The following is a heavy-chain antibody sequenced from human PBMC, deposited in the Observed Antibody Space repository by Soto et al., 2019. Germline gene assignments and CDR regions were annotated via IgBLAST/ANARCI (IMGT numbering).Heavy chain of an antibody. CDR2: IKHYGSP. D-gene: IGHD2-2*01. J-gene: IGHJ5*02. CDR1: GGSFSSYY. Sequence: QVQLQQWGAGLLKPSETLSLTCAVSGGSFSSYYWSWIRQPPGKGLKWIGQIKHYGSPDYNPSLTRRVTISVYTSKNHFSLRMSSVTAADTAMYVCVTHCSSTSCYYTFDPWGYGTLVTVSS. CDR3: VTHCSSTSCYYTFDP. V-gene: IGHV4-34*01.